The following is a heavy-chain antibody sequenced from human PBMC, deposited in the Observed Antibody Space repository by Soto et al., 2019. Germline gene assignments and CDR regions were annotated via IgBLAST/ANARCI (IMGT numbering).Heavy chain of an antibody. CDR2: ISYDGSNK. CDR3: AKDLENFDWLLYM. V-gene: IGHV3-30*18. CDR1: GFTFSSYG. D-gene: IGHD3-9*01. Sequence: GGSLRLSCAASGFTFSSYGMHWVRQAPGKGLERVAVISYDGSNKYYADSVKGRFTISRDNSKNTLYLQMNSLRAEDTAVYYCAKDLENFDWLLYMWGQGTLVTVSS. J-gene: IGHJ4*02.